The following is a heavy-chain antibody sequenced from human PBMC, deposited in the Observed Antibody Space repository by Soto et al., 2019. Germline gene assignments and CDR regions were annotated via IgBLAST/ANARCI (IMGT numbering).Heavy chain of an antibody. Sequence: XVSLRLSCAASGFAFSNYEMNWVRQAPGKGLEWVSYISLSGSTIYYADSVKGRFTISRDDAKDSLYLEMDSLRADDTAVYYCARESFSASPNFLDYWGQGTLVTVSS. CDR1: GFAFSNYE. V-gene: IGHV3-48*03. D-gene: IGHD1-26*01. CDR2: ISLSGSTI. J-gene: IGHJ4*02. CDR3: ARESFSASPNFLDY.